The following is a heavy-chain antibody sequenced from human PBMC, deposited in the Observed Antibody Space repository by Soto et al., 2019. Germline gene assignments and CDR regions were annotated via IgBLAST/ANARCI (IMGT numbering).Heavy chain of an antibody. Sequence: QVLLVESGGGVVQPGRSLRLSCAASGFPFTTYGMHWVREGPGKGLEWVSVISYDGSHTYYADFVKGRFTISRDNSKSTLYMPMISMRTEDTALYYCVGGQYYFDYLGQETLVTVYS. V-gene: IGHV3-30*03. CDR2: ISYDGSHT. CDR3: VGGQYYFDY. CDR1: GFPFTTYG. D-gene: IGHD3-10*01. J-gene: IGHJ4*02.